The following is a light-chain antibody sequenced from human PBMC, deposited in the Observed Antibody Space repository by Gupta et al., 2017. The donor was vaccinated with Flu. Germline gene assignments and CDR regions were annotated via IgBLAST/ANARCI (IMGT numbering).Light chain of an antibody. CDR3: AAWDDSLSGRVV. V-gene: IGLV1-47*01. CDR2: LDN. J-gene: IGLJ2*01. Sequence: QSVLTQPPSASGTPGQRVTISCSGRPSNIGSKFVYWYQQLPGTAPKLLIYLDNQRPPGVPDRFSGSKSGTSASLAIGGLRSEDEAEYYCAAWDDSLSGRVVFGGGTRLTVL. CDR1: PSNIGSKF.